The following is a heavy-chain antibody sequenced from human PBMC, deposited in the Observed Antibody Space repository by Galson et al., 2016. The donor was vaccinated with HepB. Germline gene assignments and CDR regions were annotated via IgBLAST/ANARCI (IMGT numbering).Heavy chain of an antibody. CDR3: ARAPLPGLFDY. CDR2: IYSGGST. CDR1: GFTVSSNY. Sequence: SLRLSCAGSGFTVSSNYMSWVRQAPGKGLEWVSIIYSGGSTHYSDSVKGRFTISRDNSKNGLSLQMNSLRAEDTAVYYCARAPLPGLFDYWGQGTLVTVSS. D-gene: IGHD2-21*02. V-gene: IGHV3-53*01. J-gene: IGHJ4*02.